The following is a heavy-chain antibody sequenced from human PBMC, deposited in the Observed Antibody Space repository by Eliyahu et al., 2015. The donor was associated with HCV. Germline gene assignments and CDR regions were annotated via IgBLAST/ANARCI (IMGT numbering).Heavy chain of an antibody. CDR2: ISGSGDST. Sequence: EVQVLESGGDLVQPGGSLRLSCAASGFTFTDQTXNWVRQAPGQGLEWVSSISGSGDSTYYADSVKGRFSISRDNSKNTLYLQMHSLRGDDTAVYYCTRNSGLDCWGQGTLVTVSS. J-gene: IGHJ4*02. CDR3: TRNSGLDC. CDR1: GFTFTDQT. V-gene: IGHV3-23*01.